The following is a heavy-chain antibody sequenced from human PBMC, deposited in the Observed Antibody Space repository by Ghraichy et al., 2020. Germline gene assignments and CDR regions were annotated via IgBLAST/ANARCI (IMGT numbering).Heavy chain of an antibody. V-gene: IGHV3-66*01. CDR2: IDAGGSA. CDR3: ATAIGTWSGFSP. J-gene: IGHJ5*02. Sequence: GGSLRLSCAASGFTVSSNHMTWVRQAPGKGLEWVSLIDAGGSAYYADSVKGRFTISRDNSKNTVYLQMNTLRAEDTAVYYCATAIGTWSGFSPWGQGTLVTVSS. CDR1: GFTVSSNH. D-gene: IGHD3-3*01.